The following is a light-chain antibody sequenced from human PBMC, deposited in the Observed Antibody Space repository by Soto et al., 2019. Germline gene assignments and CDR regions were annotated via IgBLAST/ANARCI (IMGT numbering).Light chain of an antibody. Sequence: EIVMTQSPATLSVSPGERATLSCRASQSVSSNLAWYQQKPGQSPRLLIYGASTRAPGIPARFTGSGSGTELTLTISSLQSEDFAVYYCQHYNKWPLTFGGGTKVEIK. CDR1: QSVSSN. V-gene: IGKV3-15*01. CDR2: GAS. CDR3: QHYNKWPLT. J-gene: IGKJ4*01.